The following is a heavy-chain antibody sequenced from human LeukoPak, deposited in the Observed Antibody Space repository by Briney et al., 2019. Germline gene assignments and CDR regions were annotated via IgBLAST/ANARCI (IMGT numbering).Heavy chain of an antibody. Sequence: PGGSLRLSCAASGFTFSSHSMNWVRQAPGKGLEWVSSISSSSSYIYYADSVKGRFTISRDNAKNSLYLQMNSLRAEDTAVYYCARQYCSGGSCYVDAFDIWGQGTMVTVSS. V-gene: IGHV3-21*01. CDR3: ARQYCSGGSCYVDAFDI. CDR2: ISSSSSYI. J-gene: IGHJ3*02. D-gene: IGHD2-15*01. CDR1: GFTFSSHS.